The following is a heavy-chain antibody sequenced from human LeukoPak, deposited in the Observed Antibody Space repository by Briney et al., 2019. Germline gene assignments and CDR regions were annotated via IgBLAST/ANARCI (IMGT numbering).Heavy chain of an antibody. CDR2: IYYSGST. CDR3: ARGGSYYDY. D-gene: IGHD1-26*01. Sequence: SETLSLTCTVSGGSISSYYWSWIRQPPGKGLEWIGYIYYSGSTNYNPSLKSRVTISVDTSKNQFSLRLSSVTAADTAVYYCARGGSYYDYWGQGTLVTVSS. V-gene: IGHV4-59*01. J-gene: IGHJ4*02. CDR1: GGSISSYY.